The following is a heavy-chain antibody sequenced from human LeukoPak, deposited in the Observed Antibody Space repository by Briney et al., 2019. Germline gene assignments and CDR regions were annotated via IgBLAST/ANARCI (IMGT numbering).Heavy chain of an antibody. J-gene: IGHJ4*02. CDR2: ISWNSGSI. CDR3: AKAIGRNYYDSSGYYDY. D-gene: IGHD3-22*01. CDR1: GFTFDDYA. Sequence: PGGSLRLSCAASGFTFDDYAMHWVRQAPGKGLEWVSGISWNSGSIGYADSVKGRFTISRDNAKNSLYLQMNSLRAEDMALYYCAKAIGRNYYDSSGYYDYWGQGTLVTVSS. V-gene: IGHV3-9*03.